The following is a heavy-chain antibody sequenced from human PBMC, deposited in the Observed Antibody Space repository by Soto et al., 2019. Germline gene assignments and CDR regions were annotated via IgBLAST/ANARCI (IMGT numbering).Heavy chain of an antibody. D-gene: IGHD3-16*01. CDR2: IIPIFGKV. CDR1: GDTFSNFA. V-gene: IGHV1-69*01. Sequence: QVHLVQSGAEVRKPGSSVKVSCQASGDTFSNFAITWVRQAPGQGLDWMGGIIPIFGKVYYAHKFQGRVTITADEATSSAYMELVSMRSDDTATYYGAKMDPSFEGGEGFDPWGQGTLVTVSS. CDR3: AKMDPSFEGGEGFDP. J-gene: IGHJ5*02.